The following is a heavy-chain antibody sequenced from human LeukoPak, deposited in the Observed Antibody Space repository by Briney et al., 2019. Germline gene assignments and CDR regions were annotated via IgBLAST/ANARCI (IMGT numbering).Heavy chain of an antibody. Sequence: GGSLRLSCAASGFTVSPYYMTWVHQPPGKGLEWVSVIYSGDNTYYADSVRGRFTISRDISKNTLYLQMSSLRAEDTAVYYCARPAGLSGSGYFDYWGQGTLVTVSS. J-gene: IGHJ4*02. CDR1: GFTVSPYY. CDR3: ARPAGLSGSGYFDY. D-gene: IGHD3-10*01. CDR2: IYSGDNT. V-gene: IGHV3-53*01.